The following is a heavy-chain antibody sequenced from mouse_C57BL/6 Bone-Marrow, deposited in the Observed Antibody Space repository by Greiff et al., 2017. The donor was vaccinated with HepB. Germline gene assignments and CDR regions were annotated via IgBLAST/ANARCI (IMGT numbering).Heavy chain of an antibody. CDR1: GYAFSSYW. CDR2: IYPGDGDT. J-gene: IGHJ4*01. D-gene: IGHD1-1*01. V-gene: IGHV1-80*01. CDR3: ARSTITTVVAPYYAMDY. Sequence: QVQLQQSGAELVKPGASVKISCKASGYAFSSYWMNWVQQRPGKGLEWIGQIYPGDGDTNYNGKFKGKATLTADKSSSTAYMQLSSLTSEDSAVYFCARSTITTVVAPYYAMDYWGQGTSVTVAS.